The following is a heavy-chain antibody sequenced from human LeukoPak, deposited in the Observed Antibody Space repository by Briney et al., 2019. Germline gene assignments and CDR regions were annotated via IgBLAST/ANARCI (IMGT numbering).Heavy chain of an antibody. CDR2: IIPIFGTA. V-gene: IGHV1-69*05. CDR1: GGTFSSYA. J-gene: IGHJ4*02. CDR3: ARSCSGGSCYLRFDY. D-gene: IGHD2-15*01. Sequence: SVKVSCKASGGTFSSYAISWVRQAPGQGLEWMGGIIPIFGTANYAQKFQGRVTITTDESTSTAYMELSSLRSEDTAVYYRARSCSGGSCYLRFDYWGQGTLVTVSS.